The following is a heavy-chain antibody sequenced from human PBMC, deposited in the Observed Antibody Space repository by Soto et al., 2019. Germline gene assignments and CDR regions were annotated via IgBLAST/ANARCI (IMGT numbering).Heavy chain of an antibody. V-gene: IGHV4-31*03. CDR2: IYYSGST. J-gene: IGHJ5*02. CDR1: GGSISSGGYY. Sequence: QVQLQESGPGLVKPSQTLSLTCTVSGGSISSGGYYWSWIRQHPGNGLEWIGYIYYSGSTYYNPSLKSRVTISVDTSKNQFSLKLSSVTAADTAVYYCARARHYYGSGSYFTVGNWFDPWGQGTLVTVSS. CDR3: ARARHYYGSGSYFTVGNWFDP. D-gene: IGHD3-10*01.